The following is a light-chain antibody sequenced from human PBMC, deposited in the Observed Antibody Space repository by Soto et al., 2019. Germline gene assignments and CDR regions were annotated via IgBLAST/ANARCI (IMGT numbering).Light chain of an antibody. Sequence: ESVLTLSPGTLSLSPGERATLSCRATQSVTNNYFAWYQQKPGQSPRLLIYGVSSRATDIPDRFSVSVSGTDFTLTISRLEPEDFVVYYCQQYSCLPHTFVQGTKLEV. V-gene: IGKV3-20*01. CDR1: QSVTNNY. J-gene: IGKJ2*01. CDR3: QQYSCLPHT. CDR2: GVS.